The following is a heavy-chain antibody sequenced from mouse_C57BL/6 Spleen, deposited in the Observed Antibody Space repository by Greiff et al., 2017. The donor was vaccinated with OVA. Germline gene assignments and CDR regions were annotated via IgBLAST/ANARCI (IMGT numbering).Heavy chain of an antibody. CDR2: IRLKSDNYAT. V-gene: IGHV6-3*01. Sequence: DVLLVESGGGLVQPGGSMKLSCVASGFTFSNYWMNWVRQSPEKGLEWVAQIRLKSDNYATHYPESVKGRFTISRDESKSSVYLQMNNLRAEDTGIYLCTAVRGYAMDYGGQGTSVTVSS. J-gene: IGHJ4*01. CDR1: GFTFSNYW. D-gene: IGHD2-14*01. CDR3: TAVRGYAMDY.